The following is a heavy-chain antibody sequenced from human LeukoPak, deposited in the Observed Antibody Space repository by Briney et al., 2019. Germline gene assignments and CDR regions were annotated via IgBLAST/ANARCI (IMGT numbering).Heavy chain of an antibody. D-gene: IGHD2-15*01. CDR1: GFTFSSYW. CDR3: ARIYCSGGSCRPGGSQVMDV. J-gene: IGHJ6*02. V-gene: IGHV3-33*08. Sequence: PGGSLRLSCAASGFTFSSYWMNWVRQAPGKGLEWVAVIWYDGSNKYYADSVKGRFTISRDNSKNTLYLQMNSLRAEDTAVYYCARIYCSGGSCRPGGSQVMDVWGQGTTVTVSS. CDR2: IWYDGSNK.